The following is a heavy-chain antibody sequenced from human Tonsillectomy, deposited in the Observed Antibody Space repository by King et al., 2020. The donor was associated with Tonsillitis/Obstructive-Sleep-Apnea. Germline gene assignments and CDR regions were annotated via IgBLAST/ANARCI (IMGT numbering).Heavy chain of an antibody. D-gene: IGHD3-22*01. CDR1: GYTFTSYD. Sequence: QLVQSGAEVKKPGASVKVSCKASGYTFTSYDITWVRQAPGQGLEWMGWSRPYDGDTNYAQKLQGRVTMTSDTSTTTAYMELRSLRSDDTAVYYCVRDYYDSSGYYHGYFQHLGQGTLVTVSS. J-gene: IGHJ1*01. CDR3: VRDYYDSSGYYHGYFQH. CDR2: SRPYDGDT. V-gene: IGHV1-18*01.